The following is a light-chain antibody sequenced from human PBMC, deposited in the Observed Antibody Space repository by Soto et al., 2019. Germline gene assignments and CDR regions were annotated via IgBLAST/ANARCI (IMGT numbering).Light chain of an antibody. V-gene: IGKV1-39*01. Sequence: DIQMTQSPSSLSASVGDRVTITCRASQSMSSYLNWYQQKPGKAPKLLIYAASSLQSGVSSRFSGSGTGTDFTLTISSLQPEDFATYYCRQSYSTPWTFGQGTKVEIK. CDR3: RQSYSTPWT. J-gene: IGKJ1*01. CDR2: AAS. CDR1: QSMSSY.